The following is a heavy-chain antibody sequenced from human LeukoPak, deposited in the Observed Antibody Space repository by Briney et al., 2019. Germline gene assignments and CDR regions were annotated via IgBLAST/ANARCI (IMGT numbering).Heavy chain of an antibody. CDR3: ARSQNSGIAVAGKLAAFDI. CDR2: ISYDGSNK. Sequence: GGSLRLSCAASGFTFSSYAMHWVRQAPGKGLEWVAVISYDGSNKYCADSVKGRFTISRDNSKNTLYLQMNSLRAEDTAVYYCARSQNSGIAVAGKLAAFDIWGQGTMVTVSS. V-gene: IGHV3-30-3*01. CDR1: GFTFSSYA. J-gene: IGHJ3*02. D-gene: IGHD6-19*01.